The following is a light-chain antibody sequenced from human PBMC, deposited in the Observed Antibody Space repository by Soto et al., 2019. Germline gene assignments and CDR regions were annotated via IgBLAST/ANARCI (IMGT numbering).Light chain of an antibody. Sequence: QSVLTQPASVSGSPGQSITISCTGTTSDVGGYNSFSWYQQHPGKAPELMIYDVSNRPSGISYRFSGSKSGNTASLTISGLQAEDEADYYCSSRTSTSTRVFGTGTKVTVL. V-gene: IGLV2-14*01. CDR3: SSRTSTSTRV. J-gene: IGLJ1*01. CDR2: DVS. CDR1: TSDVGGYNS.